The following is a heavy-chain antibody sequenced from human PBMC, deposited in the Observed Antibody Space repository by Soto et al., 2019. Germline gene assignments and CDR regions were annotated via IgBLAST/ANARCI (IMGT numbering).Heavy chain of an antibody. CDR3: AHRLISPNPTTVTGNFDY. D-gene: IGHD4-17*01. V-gene: IGHV2-5*02. Sequence: QITLKESGPTLVKPTQTLTLTCTFSGFSLSTSGVGVGWIRQPPGKALEWLALIYWEDDKRYSPSLKSRLTITKDTSKNQVVLTMTNMDPVDTATYYCAHRLISPNPTTVTGNFDYWGQGTLVTVSS. J-gene: IGHJ4*02. CDR1: GFSLSTSGVG. CDR2: IYWEDDK.